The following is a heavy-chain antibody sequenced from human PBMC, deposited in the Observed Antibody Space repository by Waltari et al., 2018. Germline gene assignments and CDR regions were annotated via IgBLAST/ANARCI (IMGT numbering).Heavy chain of an antibody. J-gene: IGHJ4*02. Sequence: QVQLVESGGGVVQPGRSLRLSCAASGFAYSYYGMHWVRQAPGKGLQWVAVIWYDGSKQYYAESVRDRFSISRDNSKNTLYLQMNSLRTEDTAVYFCGKDGRTYLPFDDWGQGTLVTVSS. D-gene: IGHD2-15*01. CDR2: IWYDGSKQ. V-gene: IGHV3-30*18. CDR3: GKDGRTYLPFDD. CDR1: GFAYSYYG.